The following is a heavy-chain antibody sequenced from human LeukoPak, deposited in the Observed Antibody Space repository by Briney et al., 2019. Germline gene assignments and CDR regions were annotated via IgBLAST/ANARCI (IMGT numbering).Heavy chain of an antibody. CDR3: ARHKSEYYYDSSGYPAD. CDR2: IYHSGST. V-gene: IGHV4-38-2*01. Sequence: PSETLSLTCAVSGYFISSGYYWGWIRQPPGKGLEWIGSIYHSGSTYYNPSLKSRVTISVDTSKNQFSLKLSSATAADTAVYYCARHKSEYYYDSSGYPADWGQGTLVTVSS. CDR1: GYFISSGYY. J-gene: IGHJ4*02. D-gene: IGHD3-22*01.